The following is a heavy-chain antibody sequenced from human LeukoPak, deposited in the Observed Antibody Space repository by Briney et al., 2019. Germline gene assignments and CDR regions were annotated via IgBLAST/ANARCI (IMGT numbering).Heavy chain of an antibody. V-gene: IGHV1-69*01. Sequence: SVKVSCKASGGTFSSYAISWVRQAPGPGLEWMGEIIPIFGIANYAQKFQGRVTITADESTSTAYMELSSLRSEDTDVYYCERGSLRGWEVYYYGSGSYDYYYGRDVWGKGTTVTVSS. D-gene: IGHD3-10*01. CDR2: IIPIFGIA. CDR3: ERGSLRGWEVYYYGSGSYDYYYGRDV. J-gene: IGHJ6*04. CDR1: GGTFSSYA.